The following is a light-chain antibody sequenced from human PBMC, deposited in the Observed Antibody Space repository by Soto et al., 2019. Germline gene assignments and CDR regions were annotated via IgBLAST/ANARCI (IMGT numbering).Light chain of an antibody. CDR3: CSYTTSSTPYVV. CDR1: SSDVGGYNY. J-gene: IGLJ2*01. V-gene: IGLV2-11*01. Sequence: QSALTQPRSLSGSPGQSVTISCTGTSSDVGGYNYVSWYQQHPGKAPKLMIYDVSKRPSGVPDRFSGSKSGNTASLTISGLQAEDEADYYCCSYTTSSTPYVVFGGGTKLTVL. CDR2: DVS.